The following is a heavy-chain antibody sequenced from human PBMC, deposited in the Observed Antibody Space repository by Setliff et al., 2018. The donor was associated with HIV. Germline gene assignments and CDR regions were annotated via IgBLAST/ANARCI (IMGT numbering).Heavy chain of an antibody. CDR1: GYTFTSHY. D-gene: IGHD6-19*01. CDR3: ARGAWYTSGWYSSRYMDV. J-gene: IGHJ6*03. V-gene: IGHV1-8*01. CDR2: MNPNSGNT. Sequence: GASVKVSCKASGYTFTSHYIHWVRQAPGQGLEWMGWMNPNSGNTGYAQKFQGRVTLTRHTSISTAYMELNSLRSEDTAVYYCARGAWYTSGWYSSRYMDVWGKGTTVTVSS.